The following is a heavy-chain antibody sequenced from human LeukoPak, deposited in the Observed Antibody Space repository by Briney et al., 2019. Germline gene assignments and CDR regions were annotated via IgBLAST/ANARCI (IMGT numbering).Heavy chain of an antibody. CDR1: GGSISSYY. Sequence: SETLSPTCTVFGGSISSYYWSWIRQPAGKGLEWIGRIYTSGSTNYNPSLKSRVTMSVDTSKNQFSLKLSSVTAADTAVYYCARDRLDTAMVTPFDYWGQGTLVTVSS. D-gene: IGHD5-18*01. CDR2: IYTSGST. J-gene: IGHJ4*02. CDR3: ARDRLDTAMVTPFDY. V-gene: IGHV4-4*07.